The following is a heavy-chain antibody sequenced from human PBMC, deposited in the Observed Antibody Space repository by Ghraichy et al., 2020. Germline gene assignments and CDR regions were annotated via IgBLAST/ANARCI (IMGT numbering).Heavy chain of an antibody. D-gene: IGHD3-10*01. V-gene: IGHV4-59*01. CDR3: ARDRARGYYDSGSYKRYYYNYGMDV. CDR1: GDSMRNYH. Sequence: SETLSLTCSVSGDSMRNYHWSWIRQPPGRGLEWIGFIYFSGRTHYNPSLKSRVTMSIDTSKNQFSLKLRSVTAADRAIYYCARDRARGYYDSGSYKRYYYNYGMDVWGQGTTVTVSS. J-gene: IGHJ6*02. CDR2: IYFSGRT.